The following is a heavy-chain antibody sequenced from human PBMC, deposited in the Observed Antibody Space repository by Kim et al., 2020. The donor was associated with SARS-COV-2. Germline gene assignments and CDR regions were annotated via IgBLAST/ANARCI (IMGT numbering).Heavy chain of an antibody. J-gene: IGHJ5*02. D-gene: IGHD5-18*01. CDR1: GFTFSSYS. V-gene: IGHV3-48*04. CDR3: AREGDTAMGSVINWFDP. CDR2: ISSSSSTI. Sequence: GGSLRLSCAASGFTFSSYSMNWVRQAPGKGLEWVSYISSSSSTIYYADSVKGRFTISRDNAKNSLYLQMNSLRAEDTAVYYCAREGDTAMGSVINWFDPWGQGTLVTVSS.